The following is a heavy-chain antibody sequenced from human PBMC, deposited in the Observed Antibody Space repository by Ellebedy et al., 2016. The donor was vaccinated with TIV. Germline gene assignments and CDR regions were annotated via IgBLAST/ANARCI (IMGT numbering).Heavy chain of an antibody. CDR3: TTGSTWFGEL. V-gene: IGHV3-15*01. Sequence: GESLKISCEVSGFTFSNAWMHWVRQAPGKGLEWVGRIKKKSEGGTTDYAAPVQGRFTISRDDSQNTLYLQMIGLQSADTAIYYCTTGSTWFGELWGQGTLVIVSA. CDR2: IKKKSEGGTT. CDR1: GFTFSNAW. D-gene: IGHD3-10*01. J-gene: IGHJ4*02.